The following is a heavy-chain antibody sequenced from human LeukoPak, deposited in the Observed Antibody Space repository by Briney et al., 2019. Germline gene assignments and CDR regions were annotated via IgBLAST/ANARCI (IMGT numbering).Heavy chain of an antibody. Sequence: SETLSLTCAVYGGSLSDYYWSWIRQPPGKGLEWIGEINHRGNTDSNPSLKSRVTISVDTSKNQFSLKLSSVTAADTAVYYCARHLSIAARPDWFDPWGQGTLVTVSS. CDR1: GGSLSDYY. J-gene: IGHJ5*02. D-gene: IGHD6-6*01. CDR3: ARHLSIAARPDWFDP. V-gene: IGHV4-34*01. CDR2: INHRGNT.